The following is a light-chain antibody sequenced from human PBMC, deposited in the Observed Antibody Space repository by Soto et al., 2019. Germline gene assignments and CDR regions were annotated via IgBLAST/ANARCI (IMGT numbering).Light chain of an antibody. CDR3: QQRNTWPPIT. J-gene: IGKJ5*01. CDR2: DAS. CDR1: QSVRTC. V-gene: IGKV3-11*01. Sequence: EIVLTQSPVTLSLSPGERATLSCRASQSVRTCSAWYQVKPGQAPRLLIYDASSRASGVPARFSGSGSGTDFTLTISSLEPEDLALYYCQQRNTWPPITFGQGTRLEIK.